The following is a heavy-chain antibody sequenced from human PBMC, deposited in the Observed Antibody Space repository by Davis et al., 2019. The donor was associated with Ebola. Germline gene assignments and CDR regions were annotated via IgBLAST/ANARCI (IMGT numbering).Heavy chain of an antibody. Sequence: MPSETLSPTFPVPGCPINNYYWSWIRQPPGKGLEWIGYIHYTGSTNYNPSLKIRLTLSVDTSKNQLSLKLRSVTAADTAVYYCARQLGYCTNGVCYITLNWFDPWGQGTLVTVSS. V-gene: IGHV4-59*08. CDR1: GCPINNYY. D-gene: IGHD2-8*01. J-gene: IGHJ5*02. CDR2: IHYTGST. CDR3: ARQLGYCTNGVCYITLNWFDP.